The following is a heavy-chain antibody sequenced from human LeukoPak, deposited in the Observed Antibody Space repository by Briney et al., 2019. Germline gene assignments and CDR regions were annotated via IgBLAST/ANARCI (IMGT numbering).Heavy chain of an antibody. CDR3: AKRLSFGVTIGDFDY. V-gene: IGHV3-23*01. D-gene: IGHD3-3*01. J-gene: IGHJ4*02. Sequence: GGSLRLSCAASGFTFSNYAMSWVRQAPGKGLEWVSAISGSGDSTYYADSVKGRFTISRDSSMETLYLQMNSLRAEDTATYFCAKRLSFGVTIGDFDYWGQGTLVTVSS. CDR1: GFTFSNYA. CDR2: ISGSGDST.